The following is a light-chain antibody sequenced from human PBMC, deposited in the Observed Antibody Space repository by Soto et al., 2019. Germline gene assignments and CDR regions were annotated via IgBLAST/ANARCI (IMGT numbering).Light chain of an antibody. J-gene: IGKJ1*01. V-gene: IGKV1-5*03. CDR3: QQYSSYSPGT. Sequence: DIQMTVSPASVSASIGGSITITNRANQSISVWLAWYQQKPGKAPQVLIYKASRLESGVPSRFCGGGAGTEFSITIISLQHDDFAAYYYQQYSSYSPGTFGQGTKVDIK. CDR1: QSISVW. CDR2: KAS.